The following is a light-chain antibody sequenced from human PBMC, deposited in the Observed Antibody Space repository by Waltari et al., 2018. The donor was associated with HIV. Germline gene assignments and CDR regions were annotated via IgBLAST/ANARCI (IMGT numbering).Light chain of an antibody. CDR1: NLGHKS. CDR2: QDT. CDR3: QAWDSSTVV. J-gene: IGLJ2*01. V-gene: IGLV3-1*01. Sequence: SYELTQPPAVSVSPGQTASITCSGDNLGHKSSCWYQRNPCQSPILIIYQDTERPSGIPERFSGSSSGNTATLTISGTQAMDEADYYCQAWDSSTVVFGGGTKLTVL.